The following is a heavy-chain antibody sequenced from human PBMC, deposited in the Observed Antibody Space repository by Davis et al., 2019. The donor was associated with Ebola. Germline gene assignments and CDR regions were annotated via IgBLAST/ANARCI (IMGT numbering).Heavy chain of an antibody. V-gene: IGHV3-30*18. D-gene: IGHD6-13*01. Sequence: GESLKISCAASGFTFSSYGMHWVRQAPGKGLEWVAVISYDGSKKYYADSVKGRFTISRDNSKNTLYLQMNSLRAEDTAVYYCAKGGAAAGAPFYWGQGTLVTASS. J-gene: IGHJ4*02. CDR3: AKGGAAAGAPFY. CDR2: ISYDGSKK. CDR1: GFTFSSYG.